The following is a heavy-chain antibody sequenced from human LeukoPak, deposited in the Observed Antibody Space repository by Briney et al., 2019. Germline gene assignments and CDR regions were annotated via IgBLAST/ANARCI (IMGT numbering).Heavy chain of an antibody. V-gene: IGHV1-46*01. CDR1: GYTFTTYF. D-gene: IGHD6-13*01. CDR2: INPSGGST. J-gene: IGHJ4*02. CDR3: ARDLEYSNSWDY. Sequence: ASVEVSCKASGYTFTTYFMHWVRQAPGQGLEWMGVINPSGGSTIYAQKFHGRVTMTRDTSTSTVYMELSSLRSEDTAVYYCARDLEYSNSWDYWGQGTLVTVSS.